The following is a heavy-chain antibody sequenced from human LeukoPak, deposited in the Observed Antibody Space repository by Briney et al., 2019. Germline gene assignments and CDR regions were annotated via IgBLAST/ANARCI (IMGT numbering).Heavy chain of an antibody. D-gene: IGHD2-21*02. V-gene: IGHV3-23*01. Sequence: GGSLGLFCAASGFTFRPYDMTWVRRPRGKGLEWDAISSTRRGRTDYAESVNVRFTTSRDDSKNEMYLQMNSLRAEDTAFYYCAQGDWLDYWGQGTLVTVSS. CDR1: GFTFRPYD. CDR3: AQGDWLDY. J-gene: IGHJ4*02. CDR2: SSTRRGRT.